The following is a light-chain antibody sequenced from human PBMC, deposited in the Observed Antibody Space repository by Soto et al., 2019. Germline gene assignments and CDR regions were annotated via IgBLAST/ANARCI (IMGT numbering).Light chain of an antibody. V-gene: IGLV2-23*02. CDR3: CSYAGRSTHV. Sequence: QSVLTQPASVSGSPGQSITISCTGTSSYVGSYNLVSWYQQHPGKAPKLVIFEVSKRPSGVSNRFSGSKSGNTASLTISGLQAEDEADYYYCSYAGRSTHVFGTGTKVTVL. J-gene: IGLJ1*01. CDR2: EVS. CDR1: SSYVGSYNL.